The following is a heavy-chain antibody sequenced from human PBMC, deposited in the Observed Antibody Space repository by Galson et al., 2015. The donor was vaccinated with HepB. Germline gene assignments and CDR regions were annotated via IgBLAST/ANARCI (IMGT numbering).Heavy chain of an antibody. D-gene: IGHD1-1*01. CDR2: ISASSASA. J-gene: IGHJ4*02. V-gene: IGHV3-23*01. CDR1: GFVFSNFA. CDR3: AKASGSLMSNWHFDY. Sequence: SLRLSCAASGFVFSNFAMSWVRQTPRKGLEWVSAISASSASAFYADSVERHFTISRDNSKNTLYLQMNNLRADDTALYYCAKASGSLMSNWHFDYWGQGILVTVSS.